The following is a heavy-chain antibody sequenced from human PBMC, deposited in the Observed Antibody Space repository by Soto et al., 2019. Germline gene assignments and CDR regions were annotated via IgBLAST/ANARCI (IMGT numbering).Heavy chain of an antibody. CDR2: ISGNVGSTT. CDR1: GITFTHYA. CDR3: AKHRGFVAGPFDS. J-gene: IGHJ4*02. Sequence: EVLLLESGGGLAQPGGSLRLSCAVSGITFTHYAMGWVRQAPGKGLEWVSGISGNVGSTTHYADSVKGRFTISRDNSKNILFLQMNSLRAEDTAVYYCAKHRGFVAGPFDSWGQGTLVIVSS. D-gene: IGHD6-19*01. V-gene: IGHV3-23*01.